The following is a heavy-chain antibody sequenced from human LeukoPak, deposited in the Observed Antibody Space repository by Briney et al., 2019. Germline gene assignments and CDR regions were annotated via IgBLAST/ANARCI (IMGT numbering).Heavy chain of an antibody. J-gene: IGHJ4*02. D-gene: IGHD6-19*01. CDR3: ARYSSGGRLFDY. CDR1: GGSISSGGYY. V-gene: IGHV4-31*03. Sequence: SQTLSLTCTVSGGSISSGGYYWSWIRQHPGKGLEWIGYIYYSGSTYYNPSLKSRVTISVDTSKNQSSLKLSSVTAADTAVYYCARYSSGGRLFDYWGQGTLVTVSS. CDR2: IYYSGST.